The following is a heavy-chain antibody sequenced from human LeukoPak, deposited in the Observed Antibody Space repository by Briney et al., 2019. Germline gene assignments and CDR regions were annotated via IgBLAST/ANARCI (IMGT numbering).Heavy chain of an antibody. CDR1: GGSISSNTYY. V-gene: IGHV4-39*07. D-gene: IGHD6-19*01. CDR3: ARWGRGWYNNYYVMDV. J-gene: IGHJ6*02. CDR2: FEYTGNT. Sequence: SETLSLTCTVSGGSISSNTYYWGWIRQPPGKGLEWIGSFEYTGNTYYNPSLQSRVTISVDTSKKQLSLKVRSVTAADTAVYYCARWGRGWYNNYYVMDVWGQGTTVTVSS.